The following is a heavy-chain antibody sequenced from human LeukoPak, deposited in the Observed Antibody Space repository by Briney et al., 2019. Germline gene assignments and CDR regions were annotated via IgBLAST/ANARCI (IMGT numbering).Heavy chain of an antibody. J-gene: IGHJ6*03. CDR2: INQDGSEK. V-gene: IGHV3-7*01. CDR1: GFTFSRYW. Sequence: GGSLRLSCAASGFTFSRYWMTWARQAPGKGLEWVAIINQDGSEKDYVDSVKGRFTISRDNAKNSLYLQMNSLRAEDTAVYYCARDYAIVVYYYYYYMDVWGKGTTVTISS. CDR3: ARDYAIVVYYYYYYMDV. D-gene: IGHD2-15*01.